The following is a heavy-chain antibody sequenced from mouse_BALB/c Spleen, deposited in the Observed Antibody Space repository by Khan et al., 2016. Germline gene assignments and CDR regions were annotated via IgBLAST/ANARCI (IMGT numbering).Heavy chain of an antibody. J-gene: IGHJ3*01. CDR1: GFSLTGYG. Sequence: QVQLKESGPGLVAPSQSLSITCTVSGFSLTGYGVNWVRQPPGKGLEWLGKIRDDGRTDYNSVLKSRVSTSKDNSKSQVVLKMNSLQTDDTANYYCSSDYDGFAYLGQGTLVIVSA. CDR3: SSDYDGFAY. CDR2: IRDDGRT. V-gene: IGHV2-6-7*01. D-gene: IGHD2-12*01.